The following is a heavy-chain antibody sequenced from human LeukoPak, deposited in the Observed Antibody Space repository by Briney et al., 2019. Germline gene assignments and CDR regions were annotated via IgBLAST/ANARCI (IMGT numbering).Heavy chain of an antibody. CDR3: ARFPGADYFDY. Sequence: PGGSLRLSCAASGFTFSNYNVNWVRQAPGKGLEWVSSIRGSSTSMYYADSVKGRFSISRDNAKNSLYLQMNSLRAEDTAVYYCARFPGADYFDYWGQGTLVTVSS. CDR1: GFTFSNYN. V-gene: IGHV3-21*01. CDR2: IRGSSTSM. J-gene: IGHJ4*02. D-gene: IGHD3-10*01.